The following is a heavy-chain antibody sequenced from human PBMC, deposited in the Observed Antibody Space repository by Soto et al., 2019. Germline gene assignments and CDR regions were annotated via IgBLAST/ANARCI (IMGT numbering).Heavy chain of an antibody. D-gene: IGHD1-26*01. J-gene: IGHJ4*02. CDR1: GFTFSSYA. V-gene: IGHV3-64*04. CDR3: AKGPRRGYYGGLYFDY. Sequence: GGSLRLSCAASGFTFSSYAMHWVRQAPGKGLEYVSAISGSGGSTYYADSVKGRFTISRDNSKNTLYLQMNSLRAEDTAVYYCAKGPRRGYYGGLYFDYWGQGTLVTVSS. CDR2: ISGSGGST.